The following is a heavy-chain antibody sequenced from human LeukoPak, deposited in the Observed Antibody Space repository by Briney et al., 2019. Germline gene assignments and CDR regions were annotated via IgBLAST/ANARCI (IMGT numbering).Heavy chain of an antibody. CDR3: ARDSQTYYDVWSGYWHWFDP. J-gene: IGHJ5*02. CDR2: ISAYNGNT. Sequence: ASVKVSCKASGYTFTSYGISWVRQAPGQGLEWMGWISAYNGNTNYAQKLQGRVTMTTDTSTSTAYMELRSLRSDDTAVYYCARDSQTYYDVWSGYWHWFDPWGQGTLVTVSS. D-gene: IGHD3-3*01. CDR1: GYTFTSYG. V-gene: IGHV1-18*01.